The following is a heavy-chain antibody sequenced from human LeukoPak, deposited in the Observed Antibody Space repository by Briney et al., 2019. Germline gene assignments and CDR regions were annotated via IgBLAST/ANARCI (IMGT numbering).Heavy chain of an antibody. J-gene: IGHJ5*02. D-gene: IGHD3-22*01. CDR3: ARVSPMILNWFDP. V-gene: IGHV4-4*07. Sequence: SETLSLTCTVSGYSISSGYYWSWIRQPAGKGLEWIGRIYTSGSTNYNPSLKSRVTMSVDTSKNQFSLKLSSVTAADTAVYYCARVSPMILNWFDPWGQGTLVTVSS. CDR1: GYSISSGYY. CDR2: IYTSGST.